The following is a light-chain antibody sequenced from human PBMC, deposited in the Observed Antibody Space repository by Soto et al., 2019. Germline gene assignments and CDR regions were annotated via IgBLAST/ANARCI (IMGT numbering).Light chain of an antibody. CDR2: AAS. CDR3: HQTFANPWT. CDR1: QSIGIY. V-gene: IGKV1-39*01. J-gene: IGKJ1*01. Sequence: DLQMTPSPSSPSSSVGDRVTITFRASQSIGIYLNWYQKKPGKAPKLLIHAASTLQSGAPSTFSGSGYGTDFALTISSLQPEDIATYYCHQTFANPWTFAHGTKVDIK.